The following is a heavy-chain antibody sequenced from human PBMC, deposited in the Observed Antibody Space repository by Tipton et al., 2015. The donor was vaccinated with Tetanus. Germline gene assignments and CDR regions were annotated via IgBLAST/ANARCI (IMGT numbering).Heavy chain of an antibody. CDR2: ISSSGSTI. Sequence: GSLRLSCAASGFTFSDYYMSWIRQAPGKGLEWVSYISSSGSTIYYADSVKGRFTISRDNSKNTLYLQMNSLRAEDTAVYYCAKVGGAAAGFFDYWGQGTLVTVSS. CDR1: GFTFSDYY. CDR3: AKVGGAAAGFFDY. V-gene: IGHV3-11*01. D-gene: IGHD6-13*01. J-gene: IGHJ4*02.